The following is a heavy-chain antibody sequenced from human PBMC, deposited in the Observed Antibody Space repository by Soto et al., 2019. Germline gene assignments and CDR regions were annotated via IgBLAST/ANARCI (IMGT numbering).Heavy chain of an antibody. CDR1: GGSISSSSYY. Sequence: PSETLSLTCTVSGGSISSSSYYWGWIRQPPGKGLEWIGSIYYSEITYYNPSLKSRVIISVDTSKNQFSLNLNSVTAADTAVYYCARPPTANLDAFEIWGQGTMVTVSS. CDR2: IYYSEIT. V-gene: IGHV4-39*01. J-gene: IGHJ3*02. CDR3: ARPPTANLDAFEI. D-gene: IGHD7-27*01.